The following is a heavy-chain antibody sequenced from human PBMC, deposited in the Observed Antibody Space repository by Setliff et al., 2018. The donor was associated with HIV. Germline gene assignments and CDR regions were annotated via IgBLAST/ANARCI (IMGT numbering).Heavy chain of an antibody. V-gene: IGHV1-69*13. J-gene: IGHJ4*02. CDR2: IIPAFGTA. CDR1: GGTFSSFA. D-gene: IGHD6-19*01. Sequence: GASVKVSCKTSGGTFSSFALSWVRQAPGQGLEWMGGIIPAFGTANYAQKFQGRVTITADESTGTAYMELSSLRSEDTAVYYCARDGLLVAGTRFDYWGQGTLVTVSS. CDR3: ARDGLLVAGTRFDY.